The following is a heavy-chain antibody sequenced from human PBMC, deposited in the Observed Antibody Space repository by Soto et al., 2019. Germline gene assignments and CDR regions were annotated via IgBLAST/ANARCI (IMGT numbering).Heavy chain of an antibody. Sequence: GGSLRLSCAASGFTFRSYGMHWVRQAPGKGLEWVAVISYDGSNKYYADSVKGRFTISRDNSTNTLYLQMNSLRAEDTAVYYCAKYGNTAMVVFWRYYYYYGMDVCGQGTAVTVSS. CDR3: AKYGNTAMVVFWRYYYYYGMDV. CDR1: GFTFRSYG. D-gene: IGHD5-18*01. J-gene: IGHJ6*02. CDR2: ISYDGSNK. V-gene: IGHV3-30*18.